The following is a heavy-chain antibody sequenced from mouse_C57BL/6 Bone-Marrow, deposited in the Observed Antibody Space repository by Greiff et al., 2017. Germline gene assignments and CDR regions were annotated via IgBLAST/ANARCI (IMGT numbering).Heavy chain of an antibody. CDR1: GYTFTSYW. Sequence: VQLQQPGAELVKPGASVKVSCKASGYTFTSYWMHWVKQRPGQGLEWIGRLHPSDSDANYNQKFKGKATLTVDKSSSTAYMQLSSLTSEDAAVYYCAIGGLFAYWGQGTLVTVSA. CDR3: AIGGLFAY. J-gene: IGHJ3*01. CDR2: LHPSDSDA. D-gene: IGHD3-3*01. V-gene: IGHV1-74*01.